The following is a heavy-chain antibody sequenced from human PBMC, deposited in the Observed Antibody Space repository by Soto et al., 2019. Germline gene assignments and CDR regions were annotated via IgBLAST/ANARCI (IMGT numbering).Heavy chain of an antibody. D-gene: IGHD1-26*01. Sequence: GGSLRLSCAASGFIFSTYGMHWVRQAPGKGLEWVAVIWYDGGNKYYADSVKGRFTISRDNSKNTLYLQMNSLRAEDTAVYYCARAVGPFDYWGQGTLVTVSS. CDR3: ARAVGPFDY. J-gene: IGHJ4*02. V-gene: IGHV3-33*01. CDR1: GFIFSTYG. CDR2: IWYDGGNK.